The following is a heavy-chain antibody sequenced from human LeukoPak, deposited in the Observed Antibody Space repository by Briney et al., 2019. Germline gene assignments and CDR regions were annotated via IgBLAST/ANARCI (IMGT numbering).Heavy chain of an antibody. J-gene: IGHJ4*02. CDR2: ISYVGSNK. Sequence: GGSLRLSCAASGFTFSSYAMHWVRQAPGKGLEWVAVISYVGSNKYYADSVKGRFTISRDNSKNTLYLQMNSLRAEDTAVYYCARDHYYGSGSYGDYWGQGTLVTVSS. D-gene: IGHD3-10*01. CDR3: ARDHYYGSGSYGDY. CDR1: GFTFSSYA. V-gene: IGHV3-30-3*01.